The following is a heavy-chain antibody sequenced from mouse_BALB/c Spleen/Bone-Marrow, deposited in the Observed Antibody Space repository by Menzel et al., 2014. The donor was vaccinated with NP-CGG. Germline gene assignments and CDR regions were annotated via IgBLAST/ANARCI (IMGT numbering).Heavy chain of an antibody. Sequence: VQLQQPGPELVKPGASVKMSCKASGYTFTNYVMHWVKQKPGQGLEWIGYINPYNDGTKYNEKFKGKATLTSEKSSSTAYMELSSLTSEDSTVYYCARGGNYWYFDVWGAGTTVTVSS. D-gene: IGHD2-1*01. V-gene: IGHV1-14*01. CDR1: GYTFTNYV. CDR3: ARGGNYWYFDV. J-gene: IGHJ1*01. CDR2: INPYNDGT.